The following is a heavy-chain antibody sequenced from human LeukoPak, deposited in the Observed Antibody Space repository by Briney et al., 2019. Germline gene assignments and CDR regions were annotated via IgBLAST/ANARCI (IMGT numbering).Heavy chain of an antibody. Sequence: GGSLRLSGAASGFTFSTYWMSWVRQAPGKGLAWVANIKQDGSDKFYVDSVKGRFTISRDNAKNSMYLQMSSLRAEDTAIYYCARVLPVASRDYWGQGTLVTVSS. CDR3: ARVLPVASRDY. V-gene: IGHV3-7*01. CDR2: IKQDGSDK. D-gene: IGHD2-2*01. CDR1: GFTFSTYW. J-gene: IGHJ4*02.